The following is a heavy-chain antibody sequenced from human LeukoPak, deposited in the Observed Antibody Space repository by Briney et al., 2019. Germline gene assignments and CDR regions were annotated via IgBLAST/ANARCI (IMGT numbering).Heavy chain of an antibody. V-gene: IGHV4-34*01. CDR2: INHSGST. D-gene: IGHD2-2*01. CDR3: ARQVEVVPAAMPNTFDY. Sequence: SETLSLTCAVYGGSSSGYYWSWIRQHPGKGLEWIGEINHSGSTNYNPSLKSRVTISVDTSKNQFSLKLSSVTAADTAVYYCARQVEVVPAAMPNTFDYWGQGTLVTVSS. CDR1: GGSSSGYY. J-gene: IGHJ4*02.